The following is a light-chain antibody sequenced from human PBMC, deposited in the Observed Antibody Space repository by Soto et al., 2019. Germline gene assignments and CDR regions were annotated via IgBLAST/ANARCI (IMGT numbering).Light chain of an antibody. V-gene: IGLV2-14*01. Sequence: QPVLTQPASVSGSPGQSITISSTGTSSDVGGYNYVSWYQQHPGKAPKLMIYDVSNRPSGVSNRFSGSKSGNTASLTISGLQAEDEADYYCSSYTSSSTLVFGGGTQLTVL. CDR1: SSDVGGYNY. CDR2: DVS. CDR3: SSYTSSSTLV. J-gene: IGLJ2*01.